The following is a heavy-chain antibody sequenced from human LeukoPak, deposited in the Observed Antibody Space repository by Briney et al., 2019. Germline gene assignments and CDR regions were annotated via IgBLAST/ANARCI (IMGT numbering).Heavy chain of an antibody. V-gene: IGHV3-21*01. CDR1: GFTFSSYG. D-gene: IGHD3-16*02. J-gene: IGHJ4*02. Sequence: GGSLRLSCAASGFTFSSYGMNWVRQAPGKGLEWVSSISSSSSYIYYADSVKGRFAISRDNAKNSLYLQMNSLRAEDTAVYYCARVGSYRAYYFDYWGQGTLVTVSS. CDR3: ARVGSYRAYYFDY. CDR2: ISSSSSYI.